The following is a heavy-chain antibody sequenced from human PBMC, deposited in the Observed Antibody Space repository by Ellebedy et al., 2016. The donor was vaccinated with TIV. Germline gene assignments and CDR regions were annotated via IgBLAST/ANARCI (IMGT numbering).Heavy chain of an antibody. CDR1: GFTFGDYA. CDR2: IKYDGSEK. J-gene: IGHJ4*02. CDR3: ARWDNDLWNGFSN. D-gene: IGHD3-3*01. V-gene: IGHV3-7*02. Sequence: PGGSLRLSCTASGFTFGDYAMSWVRQAPGKGLEWVANIKYDGSEKYYADSVKGRFTISRDNAKNSLYLQMNSLRAEDTAVYSCARWDNDLWNGFSNWGQGTLVTVSS.